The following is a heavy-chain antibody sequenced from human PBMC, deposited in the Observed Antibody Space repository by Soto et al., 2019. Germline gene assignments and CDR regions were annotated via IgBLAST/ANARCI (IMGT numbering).Heavy chain of an antibody. J-gene: IGHJ4*02. D-gene: IGHD6-13*01. V-gene: IGHV4-59*01. CDR2: IHYSGTT. Sequence: LSLTCTVSGGSMRNYFWTWIRQPPGKGLEWIGYIHYSGTTSFFPSYNPSLRSRVTISEDTSKNQFSLKLLSVTTADTAVYFCAAGEASSRNLAPYYLDFWGQGTLVTVSS. CDR3: AAGEASSRNLAPYYLDF. CDR1: GGSMRNYF.